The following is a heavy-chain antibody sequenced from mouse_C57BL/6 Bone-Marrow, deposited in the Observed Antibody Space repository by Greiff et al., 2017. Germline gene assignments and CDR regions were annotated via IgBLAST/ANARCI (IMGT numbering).Heavy chain of an antibody. Sequence: EVKLMESGGDLVKPGGSLKLSCAASGFTFSSYGMSWVRQTPDKRLEWVATISSGGSYTYYPDSVKGRFTISRDNAKNTLYLQMSSLKSEDTAMYCCASLPYYYGCSSGWFAYRGRGTLVPVTA. CDR1: GFTFSSYG. D-gene: IGHD1-1*01. J-gene: IGHJ3*01. V-gene: IGHV5-6*01. CDR3: ASLPYYYGCSSGWFAY. CDR2: ISSGGSYT.